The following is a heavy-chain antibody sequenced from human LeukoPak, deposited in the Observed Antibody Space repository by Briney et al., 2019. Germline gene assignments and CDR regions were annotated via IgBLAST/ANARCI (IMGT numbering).Heavy chain of an antibody. CDR3: ARARVYGYSSGGLIDF. CDR2: ISSRSNFI. V-gene: IGHV3-21*06. Sequence: GGSLRLSCAASGLTFSTYTMHWVRQAPGKGLECLSSISSRSNFINYSDSVRGRFTISRDNADNSLFLQMNSLSAEDTAVYYCARARVYGYSSGGLIDFWGQGTTVTVSS. J-gene: IGHJ4*02. D-gene: IGHD5-18*01. CDR1: GLTFSTYT.